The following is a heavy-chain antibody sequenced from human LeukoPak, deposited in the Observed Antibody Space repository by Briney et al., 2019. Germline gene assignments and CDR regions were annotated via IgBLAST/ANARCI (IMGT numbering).Heavy chain of an antibody. V-gene: IGHV3-15*01. J-gene: IGHJ5*02. CDR1: GFIFSKVY. Sequence: AGGSLRLSCAASGFIFSKVYMSWVRQAPAKGLQWVGRSKSETDGGTANYAVPVTGRFTISRDDSKNTVYLQMNSLKIEDTGVYYCLTNRWGQGTLVTVSS. CDR3: LTNR. CDR2: SKSETDGGTA.